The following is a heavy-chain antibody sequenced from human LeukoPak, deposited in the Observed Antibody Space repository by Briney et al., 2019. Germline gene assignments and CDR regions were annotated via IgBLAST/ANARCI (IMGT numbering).Heavy chain of an antibody. CDR1: GYTFTSYY. D-gene: IGHD2-2*01. J-gene: IGHJ4*02. CDR2: INPSGGST. V-gene: IGHV1-46*03. Sequence: ASVKVSCKASGYTFTSYYMHWVRQAPGQGLEWMGIINPSGGSTSYAQKFQGRVTMTRDTSTNTVYMELSSLRSEDTAVYYCARGVNVVVPAAIDFDYWGQGTLVTVSS. CDR3: ARGVNVVVPAAIDFDY.